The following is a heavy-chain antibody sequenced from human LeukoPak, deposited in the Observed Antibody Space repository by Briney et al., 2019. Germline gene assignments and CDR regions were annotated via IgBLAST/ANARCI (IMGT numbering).Heavy chain of an antibody. CDR1: GGSISSGDYY. J-gene: IGHJ5*02. CDR3: ARGDRRYDFWSGYYPNWFDP. D-gene: IGHD3-3*01. V-gene: IGHV4-30-4*01. CDR2: IYYSGST. Sequence: SETLSLTCTVSGGSISSGDYYWSWIRQPPGKGLEWIGYIYYSGSTYYNPSLKSRVTISVDTSKNQFSLKLSSVTAADTAVYYCARGDRRYDFWSGYYPNWFDPWGQGTLVTVSS.